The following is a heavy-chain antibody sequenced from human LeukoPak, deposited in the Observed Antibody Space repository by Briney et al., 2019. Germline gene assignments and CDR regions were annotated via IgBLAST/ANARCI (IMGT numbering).Heavy chain of an antibody. V-gene: IGHV4-34*01. J-gene: IGHJ6*04. CDR2: INHSGST. CDR1: GGSISSYY. Sequence: SETLSLTCTVSGGSISSYYWSWIRQPPGKGLEWIGEINHSGSTNYNPSLKSRVTISVDTSKNQFSLKLSSVTAADTAVYYCAGIAAAYYYYYGMDVWGKGTTVTVSS. CDR3: AGIAAAYYYYYGMDV. D-gene: IGHD6-13*01.